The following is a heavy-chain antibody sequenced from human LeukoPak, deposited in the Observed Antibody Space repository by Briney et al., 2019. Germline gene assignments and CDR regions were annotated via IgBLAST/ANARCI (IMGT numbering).Heavy chain of an antibody. V-gene: IGHV1-3*01. CDR2: INAGNGNT. J-gene: IGHJ4*02. CDR3: ARATYIAVAGMYFDY. CDR1: GYTFTSYA. D-gene: IGHD6-19*01. Sequence: GASVKVSCKASGYTFTSYAMHWVRQAPGQRLEWMGWINAGNGNTKYSQEFQGRVTITRDTSISTAYMELSRLRSDDTAVYYCARATYIAVAGMYFDYWGQGTLVTVSS.